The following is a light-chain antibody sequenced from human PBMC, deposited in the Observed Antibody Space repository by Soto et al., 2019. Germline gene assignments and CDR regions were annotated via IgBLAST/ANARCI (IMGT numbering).Light chain of an antibody. Sequence: QSALTQPASVSGSPGQSITISCTGTSSDVGSSDYVSWYQQHPGKAPKLMIYEVSTRPSGVSNRFSGSKSGNTASLNISGLQAEDEADYYCSSYTSSSTLYVFGTGTKLTV. J-gene: IGLJ1*01. CDR2: EVS. CDR3: SSYTSSSTLYV. CDR1: SSDVGSSDY. V-gene: IGLV2-14*01.